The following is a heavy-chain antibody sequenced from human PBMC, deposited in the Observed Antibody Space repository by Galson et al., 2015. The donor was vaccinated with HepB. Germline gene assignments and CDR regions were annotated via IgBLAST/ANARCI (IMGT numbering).Heavy chain of an antibody. V-gene: IGHV3-74*01. J-gene: IGHJ5*02. D-gene: IGHD3-22*01. Sequence: SLRLSCAASGFTFSSYWMSWVRQGPGKGLVWVSRINSDESSTSYADSVKGRFTISRDNAKNTLYLQMNSLRAEDTAVYYCATWDGLLLFDNWGQGTLVTVSS. CDR1: GFTFSSYW. CDR2: INSDESST. CDR3: ATWDGLLLFDN.